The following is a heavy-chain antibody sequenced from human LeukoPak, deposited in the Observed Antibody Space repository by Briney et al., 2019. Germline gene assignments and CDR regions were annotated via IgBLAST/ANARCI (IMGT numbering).Heavy chain of an antibody. Sequence: GESLKISCKGSGYSFTSYYMHWVRQAPGQGLEWMGIINPSGGSTSYAQKFQGRVTITADKSTSTAYMELSSLRSEDTAVYYCASGYQLLYYYYYMDVWGKGTTVTVSS. CDR1: GYSFTSYY. J-gene: IGHJ6*03. CDR3: ASGYQLLYYYYYMDV. CDR2: INPSGGST. D-gene: IGHD2-2*01. V-gene: IGHV1-46*01.